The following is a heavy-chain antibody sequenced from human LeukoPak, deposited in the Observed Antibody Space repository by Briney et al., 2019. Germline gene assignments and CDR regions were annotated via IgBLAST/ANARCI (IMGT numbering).Heavy chain of an antibody. J-gene: IGHJ4*02. D-gene: IGHD4-11*01. CDR2: ISSSSSTI. V-gene: IGHV3-48*01. CDR3: ARPYSSYID. CDR1: GYTFSGYT. Sequence: GGSLRLSCAASGYTFSGYTMNWVRQAPGKGLEWVSYISSSSSTIYYADSVKGRFTISRDNAKNSLYLQMNSLRAEDTAVYYCARPYSSYIDWGQGTLVTVSS.